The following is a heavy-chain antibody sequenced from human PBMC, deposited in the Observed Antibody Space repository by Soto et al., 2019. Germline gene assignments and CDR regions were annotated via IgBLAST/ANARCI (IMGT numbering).Heavy chain of an antibody. CDR1: GFTFSSYS. CDR2: ISSSSSTI. Sequence: EVQLVESGGGLVQPGGSLRLSCAASGFTFSSYSMNWVRQAPGKGLEWVSYISSSSSTIYYADSVKGRFTISRDNAKNSLYLQMNSLRAEDTAVYYCARDNGERYCTNGVCQTRRGYMDVWGKGTTVTVSS. D-gene: IGHD2-8*01. CDR3: ARDNGERYCTNGVCQTRRGYMDV. V-gene: IGHV3-48*01. J-gene: IGHJ6*03.